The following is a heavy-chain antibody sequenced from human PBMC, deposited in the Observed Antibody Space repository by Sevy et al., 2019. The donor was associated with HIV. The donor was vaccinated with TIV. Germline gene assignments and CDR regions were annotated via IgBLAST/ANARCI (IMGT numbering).Heavy chain of an antibody. CDR2: VIPNSGQT. CDR3: AALVCCGGACYYLHY. V-gene: IGHV1-8*01. CDR1: GDTFTDYE. J-gene: IGHJ4*02. Sequence: ASVKVSCKASGDTFTDYEINWVRQASGQGLEWMGWVIPNSGQTAYPQKFQGRVTMTTSTSTGTAYMELGGLRSEDTAIYYCAALVCCGGACYYLHYWGQGTLVTVS. D-gene: IGHD2-21*02.